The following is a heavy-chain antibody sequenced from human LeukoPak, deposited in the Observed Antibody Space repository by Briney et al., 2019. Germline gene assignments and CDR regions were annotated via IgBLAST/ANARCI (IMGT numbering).Heavy chain of an antibody. CDR2: MNPNSGNT. V-gene: IGHV1-8*01. D-gene: IGHD6-19*01. CDR1: GYTFTSYD. J-gene: IGHJ6*02. CDR3: ARGQVSSGWYWGSYYYGMDA. Sequence: ASVKVSCKASGYTFTSYDINWVRQATGQGLERMGWMNPNSGNTGYAQKFQGRVTMTRNTSISTAYMELSSLRSENTAVYYCARGQVSSGWYWGSYYYGMDAWGQGTTVTVSS.